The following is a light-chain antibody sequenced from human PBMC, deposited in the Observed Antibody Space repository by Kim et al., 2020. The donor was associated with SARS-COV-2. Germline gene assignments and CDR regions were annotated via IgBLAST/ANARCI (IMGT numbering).Light chain of an antibody. V-gene: IGLV3-21*04. CDR1: HIASQS. CDR2: FDT. CDR3: QVWDSSSNHVV. J-gene: IGLJ2*01. Sequence: SYELTQPPSVSEAPGKTATITCGGNHIASQSVHWYQQKPGQAPTLIISFDTDRPSGIPERISASNSGNTATLTISGVEAGDEADYYCQVWDSSSNHVVFGGGTQLTVL.